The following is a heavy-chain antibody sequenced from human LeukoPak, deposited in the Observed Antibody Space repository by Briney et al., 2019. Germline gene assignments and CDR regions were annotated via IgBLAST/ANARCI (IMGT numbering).Heavy chain of an antibody. CDR1: GFSNYT. V-gene: IGHV3-30*04. Sequence: GGSLRLSCAASGFSNYTMHWVGQAPGKGGAGVAGISYDGSNKYYADSAKGRFTISRDNSKCTLYLQMNFLRAEDTAVYYWARVRANYGRNSGIGDWGRGPLVTVS. CDR3: ARVRANYGRNSGIGD. CDR2: ISYDGSNK. J-gene: IGHJ1*01. D-gene: IGHD4-23*01.